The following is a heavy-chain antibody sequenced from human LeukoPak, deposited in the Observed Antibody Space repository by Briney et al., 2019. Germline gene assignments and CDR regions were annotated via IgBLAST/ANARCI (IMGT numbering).Heavy chain of an antibody. V-gene: IGHV3-11*06. CDR3: ARDRGSGSYTALDY. Sequence: GGSLRLSCATSGFTFSNYAMCWVRQAPGKGVEWVSYISSSSDYTNYADSVKGRFTISRDNAQNSLYLQMNSLRAEDTAVYYCARDRGSGSYTALDYWGQGTLVTVSS. J-gene: IGHJ4*02. D-gene: IGHD1-26*01. CDR1: GFTFSNYA. CDR2: ISSSSDYT.